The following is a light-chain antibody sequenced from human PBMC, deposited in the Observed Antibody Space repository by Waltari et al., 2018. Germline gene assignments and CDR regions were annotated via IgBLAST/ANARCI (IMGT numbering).Light chain of an antibody. CDR2: YAS. V-gene: IGKV1-5*01. J-gene: IGKJ4*01. Sequence: IRMTQSPSSLSASIGDRVTITCRVSENIDNWLAWYQQRPGESPTLLIFYASTLEKGVPSRFSGSGSGTEFTLTISSLQPDDFATYYCQHYSASSFTFGGGTKLEIK. CDR3: QHYSASSFT. CDR1: ENIDNW.